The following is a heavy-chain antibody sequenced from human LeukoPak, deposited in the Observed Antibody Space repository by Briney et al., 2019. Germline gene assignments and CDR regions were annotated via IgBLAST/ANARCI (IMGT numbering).Heavy chain of an antibody. CDR2: INHSGST. D-gene: IGHD6-19*01. J-gene: IGHJ5*02. CDR3: ARGLSGWYLGWFGP. Sequence: SETLSLTCAVYGGSFSGYYWSWIRQPPGKGLEWIGEINHSGSTNYNPSLKSRVTISVDTSKNQFSLKLSSVTAADTAVYYCARGLSGWYLGWFGPWGQGTLVAVSS. V-gene: IGHV4-34*01. CDR1: GGSFSGYY.